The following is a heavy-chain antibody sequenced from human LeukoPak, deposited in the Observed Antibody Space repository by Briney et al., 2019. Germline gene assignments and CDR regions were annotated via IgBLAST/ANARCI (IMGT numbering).Heavy chain of an antibody. D-gene: IGHD2-21*02. V-gene: IGHV1-46*01. CDR1: GYTFTSYY. CDR3: ARDPRGMVVTAINFYY. Sequence: ASVRVSCAASGYTFTSYYMHWVRQAPGQGLEWRGVINPSGGSTSYAQKFQGRVTMTRDTSTSTVYMELSSLRAEDTAVYYCARDPRGMVVTAINFYYWGQGTLVTVSS. J-gene: IGHJ4*02. CDR2: INPSGGST.